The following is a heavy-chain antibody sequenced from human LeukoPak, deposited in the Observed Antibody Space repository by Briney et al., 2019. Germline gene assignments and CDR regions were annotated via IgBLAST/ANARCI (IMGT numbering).Heavy chain of an antibody. Sequence: ASVKVSCKASGYTFTGYYMHWVRQAPGQGLEWMGWINPNSGGTNYAQKFQGRVTMTRDTSISTAYMELSRLRSDDTAVYYCARDSVVDSMDPPVDYWGQGTLVTVSS. CDR1: GYTFTGYY. J-gene: IGHJ4*02. V-gene: IGHV1-2*02. D-gene: IGHD2-15*01. CDR2: INPNSGGT. CDR3: ARDSVVDSMDPPVDY.